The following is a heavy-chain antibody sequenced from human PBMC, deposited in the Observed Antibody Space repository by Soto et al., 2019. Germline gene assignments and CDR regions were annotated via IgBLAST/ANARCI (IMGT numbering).Heavy chain of an antibody. J-gene: IGHJ3*02. Sequence: QVQLVQSGAEVKKPGSSVKVSCKASGGTFSSYAISWVRQAPGQGLEWMGGIIPIFGTANYAQKFKGRVTITADESTSTAYMELSSLRSEDTAVYYCARVGLAYCGGDCYAGAFDIWGQGTMVTVSS. CDR3: ARVGLAYCGGDCYAGAFDI. D-gene: IGHD2-21*02. CDR1: GGTFSSYA. CDR2: IIPIFGTA. V-gene: IGHV1-69*01.